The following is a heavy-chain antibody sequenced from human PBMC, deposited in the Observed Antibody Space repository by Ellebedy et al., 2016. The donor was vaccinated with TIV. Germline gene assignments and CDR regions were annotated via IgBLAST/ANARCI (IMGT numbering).Heavy chain of an antibody. V-gene: IGHV5-51*01. D-gene: IGHD3-9*01. CDR1: GYSFTTYW. J-gene: IGHJ3*02. CDR3: ARYDSDGGAFDI. CDR2: IYPGDSDT. Sequence: GESLKISXKASGYSFTTYWIDWVRQMPGKGQEWMGIIYPGDSDTRYSPSFQGQVTISADKSISTAYLQWSSLKASDTAMYYCARYDSDGGAFDIWGQGTMVTVSS.